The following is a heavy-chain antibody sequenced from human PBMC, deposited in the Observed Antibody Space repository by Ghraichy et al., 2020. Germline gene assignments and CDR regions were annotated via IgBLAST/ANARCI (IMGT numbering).Heavy chain of an antibody. CDR2: INHSGST. V-gene: IGHV4-34*01. CDR3: ARVNLGRTVTIYYYYGMDV. J-gene: IGHJ6*02. D-gene: IGHD4-11*01. Sequence: SETLSLTCAVYGGSFSGYYWSWIRQPPGKGLEWIGEINHSGSTNYNPSLKSRVTISVDTSKNQFSLKLSSVTAADPAVYYCARVNLGRTVTIYYYYGMDVWGQGTTVTVSS. CDR1: GGSFSGYY.